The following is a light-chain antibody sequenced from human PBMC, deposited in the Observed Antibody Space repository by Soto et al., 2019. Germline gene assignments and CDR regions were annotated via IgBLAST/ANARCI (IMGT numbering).Light chain of an antibody. CDR3: AAWDDSLSGWV. V-gene: IGLV1-47*01. J-gene: IGLJ3*02. CDR1: GSNVGSNY. Sequence: QSVLTQPPSMSAAPGQKVTITCFGSGSNVGSNYVSWYQQLPGTAPKLLIYRNNQRPSGVPDRFSGSKSGTSASLAISGLRSEDEADYYCAAWDDSLSGWVFGGGTKVTVL. CDR2: RNN.